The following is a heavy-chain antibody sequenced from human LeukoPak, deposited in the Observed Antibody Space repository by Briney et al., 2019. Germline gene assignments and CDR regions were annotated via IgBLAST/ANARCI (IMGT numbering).Heavy chain of an antibody. D-gene: IGHD6-13*01. Sequence: TSETLSLTCTVSGGSISPYYWIWIRQPAEKGLEWIGRVSSSGTTNYNPSLKSRVTLSVDTSKNQFSLKLSSVTAADTAVYYCARDAPAPGIAAAGYFDYWGQGTLVTVSS. CDR3: ARDAPAPGIAAAGYFDY. J-gene: IGHJ4*02. CDR1: GGSISPYY. CDR2: VSSSGTT. V-gene: IGHV4-4*07.